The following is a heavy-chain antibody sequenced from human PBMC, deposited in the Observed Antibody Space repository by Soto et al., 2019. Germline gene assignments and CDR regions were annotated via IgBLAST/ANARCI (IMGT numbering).Heavy chain of an antibody. CDR3: ATEPHSGSYPPNYYYYGMDV. CDR1: GYTFTRSG. J-gene: IGHJ6*02. D-gene: IGHD1-26*01. Sequence: GASVKVSCKASGYTFTRSGISWVRQAPGQGLEWMGWISTYNGDTNYAQTFQGRVTMTTDTSTSTVYMELRSLRSEDTAVYYCATEPHSGSYPPNYYYYGMDVWGQGTTVTVSS. CDR2: ISTYNGDT. V-gene: IGHV1-18*01.